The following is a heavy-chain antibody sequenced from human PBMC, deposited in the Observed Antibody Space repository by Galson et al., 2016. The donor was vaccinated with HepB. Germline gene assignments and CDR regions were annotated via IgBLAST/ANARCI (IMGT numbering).Heavy chain of an antibody. V-gene: IGHV3-23*01. Sequence: SLRLSCAASGFPFSPYAMSWIRQPPGKGLVWVSTLSGSGDVTHHADSVEGRFTISRDNSKNTLYLQMNSLRVEDTALYYCARSGVWGTHRSPDYWGQGTLVTVSS. CDR2: LSGSGDVT. J-gene: IGHJ4*02. CDR3: ARSGVWGTHRSPDY. CDR1: GFPFSPYA. D-gene: IGHD3-16*02.